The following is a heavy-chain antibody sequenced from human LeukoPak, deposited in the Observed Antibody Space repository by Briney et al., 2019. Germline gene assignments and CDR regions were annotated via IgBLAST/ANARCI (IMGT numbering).Heavy chain of an antibody. V-gene: IGHV3-64*01. Sequence: GGSLRLSCAASGFTFSEYSMHWVRQAPGKGLEYVSAISTNGGSAYYANSVKGRFTISRDDPKNTLDLQMGSLRPEDMAVYYCARGFRYYGSGIDYWGQGTLVTVSS. CDR3: ARGFRYYGSGIDY. D-gene: IGHD3-10*01. CDR1: GFTFSEYS. CDR2: ISTNGGSA. J-gene: IGHJ4*02.